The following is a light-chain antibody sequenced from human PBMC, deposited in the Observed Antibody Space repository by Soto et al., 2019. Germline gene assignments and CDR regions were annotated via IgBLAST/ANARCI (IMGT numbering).Light chain of an antibody. V-gene: IGLV2-8*01. J-gene: IGLJ2*01. CDR1: SSDVGGYNY. CDR3: RSFAGNNNLV. Sequence: QSALTQPPSASGSPGQSVTISCTGTSSDVGGYNYVSWYQQHPGKAPKLMISEVSKRPSGVPDRFSGSKSGNTASLTVSGLQAEDEGDYYCRSFAGNNNLVFGGGTTLTVL. CDR2: EVS.